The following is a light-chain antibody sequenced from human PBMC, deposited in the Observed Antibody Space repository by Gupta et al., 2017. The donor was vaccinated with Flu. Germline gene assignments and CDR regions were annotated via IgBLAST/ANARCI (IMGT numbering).Light chain of an antibody. J-gene: IGKJ3*01. CDR1: QSVSSSY. CDR2: GAS. CDR3: QQYGSSRFA. Sequence: ERATVSCRASQSVSSSYLAWYQQEPGQDPRLLIYGASSRATGSPYRFSGSGSGTDFTLTISRLEPEDVAVYYCQQYGSSRFAFGPGTKVDIK. V-gene: IGKV3-20*01.